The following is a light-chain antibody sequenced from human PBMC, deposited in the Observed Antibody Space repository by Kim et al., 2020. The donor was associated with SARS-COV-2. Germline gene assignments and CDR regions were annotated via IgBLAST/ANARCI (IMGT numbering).Light chain of an antibody. J-gene: IGKJ4*01. CDR3: HHYNSYPLT. V-gene: IGKV1-16*01. CDR2: ATS. CDR1: QGVSNC. Sequence: ASVGDRNTINCRASQGVSNCWVWWQQKPGKAPQSLIYATSSMQRGVPSRCSGSGSGADFTLTISSLQPEDFAAYYCHHYNSYPLTFGGGTKVEIK.